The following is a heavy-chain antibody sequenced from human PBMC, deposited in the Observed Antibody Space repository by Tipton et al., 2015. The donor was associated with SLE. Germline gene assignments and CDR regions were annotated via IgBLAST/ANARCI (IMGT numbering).Heavy chain of an antibody. CDR1: GGSISSSSYY. D-gene: IGHD5-18*01. CDR2: INHSGST. CDR3: ARVDTAMAFDP. Sequence: TLSLTCTVSGGSISSSSYYWGWIRQPPGKGLEWIGEINHSGSTNYNPSLKSRVTISVDTSKNQFSLKLSSVTAADTAVYYCARVDTAMAFDPWGQGTLVTVSS. V-gene: IGHV4-39*07. J-gene: IGHJ5*02.